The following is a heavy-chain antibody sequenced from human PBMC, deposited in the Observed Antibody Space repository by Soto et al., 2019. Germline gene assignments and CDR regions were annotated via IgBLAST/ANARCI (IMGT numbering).Heavy chain of an antibody. CDR2: IYYSGST. D-gene: IGHD3-16*01. Sequence: PSETLSLTCTVSGGSISSYDWSWIRQPPGKGLEWIGYIYYSGSTNYNPSLKSRVTISVDTSKNQFSLKLSSVTAADTAVYYCARHHPIMITFGGVISDYYYYMDVWGKGTTVTVSS. J-gene: IGHJ6*03. V-gene: IGHV4-59*08. CDR3: ARHHPIMITFGGVISDYYYYMDV. CDR1: GGSISSYD.